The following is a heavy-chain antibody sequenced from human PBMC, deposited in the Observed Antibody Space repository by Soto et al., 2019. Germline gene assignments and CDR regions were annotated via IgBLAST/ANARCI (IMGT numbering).Heavy chain of an antibody. CDR1: GGTFSTVG. J-gene: IGHJ4*02. CDR3: ARSAPMDAGDKYYYDF. V-gene: IGHV1-69*13. Sequence: SLKVCCKSSGGTFSTVGISWVRQAPGQGLEWMGGIIPFFGTAKYSQKFEDRISITADESTNTVYMDLRSLTSEDTAIYYCARSAPMDAGDKYYYDFRGQGALVTVSS. D-gene: IGHD3-16*01. CDR2: IIPFFGTA.